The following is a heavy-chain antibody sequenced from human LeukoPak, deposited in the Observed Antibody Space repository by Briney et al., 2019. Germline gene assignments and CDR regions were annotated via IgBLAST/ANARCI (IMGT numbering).Heavy chain of an antibody. CDR3: AREALTLQLERRLVTYTYYYYYMDV. J-gene: IGHJ6*03. CDR2: ISSSGSTI. D-gene: IGHD1-1*01. Sequence: GGSLRLSCAASGFTFSDYYMSWIRQAPGKGLEWVSYISSSGSTIYYADSVKGRFTISRDNAKNSLYLQMNSLRAEDTAVYYCAREALTLQLERRLVTYTYYYYYMDVWGKGTTVTVSS. CDR1: GFTFSDYY. V-gene: IGHV3-11*04.